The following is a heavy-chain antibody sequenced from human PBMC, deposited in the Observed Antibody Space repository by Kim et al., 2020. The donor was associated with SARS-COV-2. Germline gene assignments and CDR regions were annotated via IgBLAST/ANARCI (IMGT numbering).Heavy chain of an antibody. J-gene: IGHJ3*02. D-gene: IGHD6-25*01. CDR2: I. V-gene: IGHV3-48*03. CDR3: AREGSGNFYFDM. Sequence: IHYASYVKGRLIMSRDNTKNSLDLQMHSLRVEDTAVYHCAREGSGNFYFDMWGQGTLATVSS.